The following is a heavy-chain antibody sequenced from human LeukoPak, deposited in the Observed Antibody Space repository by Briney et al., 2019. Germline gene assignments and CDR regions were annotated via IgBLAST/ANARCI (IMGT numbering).Heavy chain of an antibody. Sequence: PSETLSLTCTVSGGSISSSSYYWGWIRQPPGKGLEWIGSIYYSGSTYYNPSLKSRVTISVDTSKNQFSLKLSSVTAADMAVYYCASPSGDFDYWGQGTLVTVSS. CDR2: IYYSGST. CDR3: ASPSGDFDY. CDR1: GGSISSSSYY. V-gene: IGHV4-39*01. J-gene: IGHJ4*02.